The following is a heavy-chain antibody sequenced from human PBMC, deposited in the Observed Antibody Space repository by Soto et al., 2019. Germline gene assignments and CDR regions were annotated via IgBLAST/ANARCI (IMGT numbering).Heavy chain of an antibody. J-gene: IGHJ6*02. V-gene: IGHV3-7*01. CDR1: GFTFSSYW. CDR3: ARVRSSSSLGYYYGMDV. Sequence: PGGSLRLSCAASGFTFSSYWMSWVRQAPGKGLEWVANIKQDGSEKYYVDSVKGRFTISRDNAKNSLYLQMNSLRAEDTAVYYCARVRSSSSLGYYYGMDVWGQGTTVTVSS. CDR2: IKQDGSEK. D-gene: IGHD6-6*01.